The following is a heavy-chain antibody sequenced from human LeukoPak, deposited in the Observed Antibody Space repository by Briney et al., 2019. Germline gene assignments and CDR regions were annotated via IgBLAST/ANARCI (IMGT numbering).Heavy chain of an antibody. J-gene: IGHJ6*04. Sequence: ALVKVSCKASGGTLSSYAISWVPQAPGQGLEWLGGIIPIFGTANYAQKFQGRVTITADKSTSTAYMELSSLRSEDTAVYYCASIVATTSVDVWGKGTTVTVSS. V-gene: IGHV1-69*06. D-gene: IGHD5-12*01. CDR3: ASIVATTSVDV. CDR2: IIPIFGTA. CDR1: GGTLSSYA.